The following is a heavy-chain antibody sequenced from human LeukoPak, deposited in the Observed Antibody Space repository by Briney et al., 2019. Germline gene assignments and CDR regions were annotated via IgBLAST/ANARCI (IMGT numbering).Heavy chain of an antibody. V-gene: IGHV3-30*04. J-gene: IGHJ1*01. CDR2: VSHDGEKT. Sequence: AGRSLRLSCAASGFLFISYPFHWVRQAPGKGLEWVASVSHDGEKTYYADSVKGRAFISRDNSKNTVYLQMTSLRVEDTAEYYCAKTFYSGSGSELPHHWGQGTLVTVSS. CDR1: GFLFISYP. CDR3: AKTFYSGSGSELPHH. D-gene: IGHD3-10*01.